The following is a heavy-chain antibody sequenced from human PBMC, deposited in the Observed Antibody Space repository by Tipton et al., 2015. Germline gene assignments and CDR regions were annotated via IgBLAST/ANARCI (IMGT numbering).Heavy chain of an antibody. J-gene: IGHJ4*02. CDR1: GGSISSGRYY. D-gene: IGHD3-10*01. CDR2: MFYTGST. CDR3: ARMRWFGELPTH. V-gene: IGHV4-31*03. Sequence: TLSLTCTVSGGSISSGRYYWSWIRQHPGKGLEWIGYMFYTGSTYYNPSLQSRVTISVGTSKNQFSLKVTSVTAADTAVYYCARMRWFGELPTHWGQGILVTVSS.